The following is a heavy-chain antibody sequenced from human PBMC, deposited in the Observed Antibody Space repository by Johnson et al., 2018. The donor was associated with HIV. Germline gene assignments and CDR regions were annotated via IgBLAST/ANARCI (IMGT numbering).Heavy chain of an antibody. V-gene: IGHV3-9*01. CDR2: ISWNSGSI. Sequence: VQLVESGGGVVRPGGSLRLSCAASGFTFDDYAMHWVRQAPGKGLEWVSGISWNSGSIGYADSVKGRFTISRDNAKNSLYLQMNSLRAEDTALYYCAKDHDYYDSSGSILGAFDIWGQGTMVTVSS. J-gene: IGHJ3*02. CDR1: GFTFDDYA. D-gene: IGHD3-22*01. CDR3: AKDHDYYDSSGSILGAFDI.